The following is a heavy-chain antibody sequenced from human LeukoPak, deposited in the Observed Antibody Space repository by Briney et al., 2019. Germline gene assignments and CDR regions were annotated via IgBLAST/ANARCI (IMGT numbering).Heavy chain of an antibody. D-gene: IGHD6-13*01. CDR3: ARDGTAAGLYFDL. V-gene: IGHV3-7*01. CDR1: GFTFSDYW. CDR2: IRQDGGEK. Sequence: GGSLRLSCAVSGFTFSDYWVNWVRQAPGKGLEWVASIRQDGGEKSYVDSVKGRFTISRDNTKNSLYLQMSSLRAEDTAVYYCARDGTAAGLYFDLWGQGILVTVSS. J-gene: IGHJ4*01.